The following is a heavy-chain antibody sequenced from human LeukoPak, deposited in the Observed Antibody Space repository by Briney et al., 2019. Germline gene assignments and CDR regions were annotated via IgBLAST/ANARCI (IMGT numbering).Heavy chain of an antibody. CDR3: AKDRSSWRSWSLGY. D-gene: IGHD6-13*01. J-gene: IGHJ4*02. CDR2: ISGSGGST. Sequence: GGSLRLSCAASGFTFSSYAMSWVRQAPGKGLEWVSAISGSGGSTYYADSVKGRFTISRDNSKNTLYLQMNSLRAEDTAVYYRAKDRSSWRSWSLGYWGQGTLVTVSS. CDR1: GFTFSSYA. V-gene: IGHV3-23*01.